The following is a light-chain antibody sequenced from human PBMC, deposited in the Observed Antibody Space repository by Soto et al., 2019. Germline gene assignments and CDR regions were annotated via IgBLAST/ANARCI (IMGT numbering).Light chain of an antibody. J-gene: IGLJ1*01. CDR1: SSNIGAGYD. CDR3: QSYGSSLSAYV. CDR2: ANS. Sequence: QSVLTQPPSVSGAPGQRVTISCTGSSSNIGAGYDVHWYQHLPGTAPKFLIYANSNRPSGVPDRFSGSKSGTSASLAITGLQAEDEADYYCQSYGSSLSAYVFGSGTKVTVL. V-gene: IGLV1-40*01.